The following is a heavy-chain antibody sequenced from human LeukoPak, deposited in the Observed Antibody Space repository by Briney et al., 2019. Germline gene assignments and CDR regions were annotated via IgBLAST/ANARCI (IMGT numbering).Heavy chain of an antibody. V-gene: IGHV3-48*03. Sequence: GRSLRLSCAGSGFSFSNYEMNWVRQAPGKGLEWLSGISSGAIYYADSVKGRFTISRDDARKSVFLQMSSLRADDTAVYYCARERTGDLGEETLFGGAPFDYWGQGTLVTVSS. J-gene: IGHJ4*02. CDR3: ARERTGDLGEETLFGGAPFDY. CDR2: ISSGAI. D-gene: IGHD3-16*01. CDR1: GFSFSNYE.